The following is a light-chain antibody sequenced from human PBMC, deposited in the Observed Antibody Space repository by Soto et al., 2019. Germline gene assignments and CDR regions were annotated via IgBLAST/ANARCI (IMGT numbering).Light chain of an antibody. CDR3: SSYAGSNKFL. J-gene: IGLJ2*01. V-gene: IGLV2-8*01. CDR1: SSDVGGYNY. CDR2: EVS. Sequence: QSALTQPPSASGSPGQSVTISCTGTSSDVGGYNYVSWYQQHPGKAPKLMIYEVSKRPSGVPDRFSGSKSGNTASLPVSGLQAEAEEDYYCSSYAGSNKFLFGGGTKLTVL.